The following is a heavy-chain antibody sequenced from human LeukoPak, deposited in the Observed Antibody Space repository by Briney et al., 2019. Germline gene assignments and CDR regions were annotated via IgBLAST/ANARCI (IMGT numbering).Heavy chain of an antibody. J-gene: IGHJ5*02. CDR3: ARDGRSGPNWFDP. Sequence: GGSLRLSCADSGFTFSDYYMSWIRQAPGKGLEGVSYISSSSSYTNYADSVKGRFTISRDNAKNSLYLQMNSLRAEDTAVYYCARDGRSGPNWFDPWGQGTLVTVSS. CDR1: GFTFSDYY. V-gene: IGHV3-11*06. D-gene: IGHD7-27*01. CDR2: ISSSSSYT.